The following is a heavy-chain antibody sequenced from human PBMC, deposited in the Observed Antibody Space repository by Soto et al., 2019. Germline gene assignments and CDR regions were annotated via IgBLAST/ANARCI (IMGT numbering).Heavy chain of an antibody. Sequence: SETLSLTCTVSGGSISSTTYYWGWIRQPPGKGLDWIGSIYYSGSTFYNPSLKSRVTVSIDTSKNQFSLRLTSVTAADTAVYYCARQTGRRSDAFDVWGQGTMVTVSS. V-gene: IGHV4-39*01. J-gene: IGHJ3*01. CDR2: IYYSGST. CDR1: GGSISSTTYY. CDR3: ARQTGRRSDAFDV. D-gene: IGHD1-1*01.